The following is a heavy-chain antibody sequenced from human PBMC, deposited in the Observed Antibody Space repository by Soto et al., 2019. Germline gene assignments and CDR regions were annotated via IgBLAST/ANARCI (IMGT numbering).Heavy chain of an antibody. CDR3: ARDSCSGGSCNWFDP. CDR2: IWYDGSNK. Sequence: GGSLRLSCAASGFTFSSYGMHWVRQAPGKGLEWVAVIWYDGSNKYYADSVKGRFTISRDNSKNTLYLQMNSLRAEDTAVYYCARDSCSGGSCNWFDPWGQGTLVTVSS. D-gene: IGHD2-15*01. CDR1: GFTFSSYG. V-gene: IGHV3-33*01. J-gene: IGHJ5*02.